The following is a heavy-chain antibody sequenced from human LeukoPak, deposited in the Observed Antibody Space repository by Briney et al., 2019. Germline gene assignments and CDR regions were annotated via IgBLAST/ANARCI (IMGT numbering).Heavy chain of an antibody. CDR1: GFTFSSYS. J-gene: IGHJ4*02. CDR2: ISSSSSFI. Sequence: GGSLRLSCAASGFTFSSYSMNWVRQAPGKGLEWVSSISSSSSFIYYADSVKGRFTISRDNAKNSLYLQMNSLRVEDTAVYYCAKDLLTTVDYWGQGSLVTVSS. V-gene: IGHV3-21*01. CDR3: AKDLLTTVDY. D-gene: IGHD4-11*01.